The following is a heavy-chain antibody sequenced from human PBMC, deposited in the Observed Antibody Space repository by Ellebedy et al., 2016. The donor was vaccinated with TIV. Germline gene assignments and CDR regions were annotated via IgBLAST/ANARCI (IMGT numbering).Heavy chain of an antibody. D-gene: IGHD3-10*01. J-gene: IGHJ4*02. Sequence: GESLKISCNVSGYSFTNYWISWVRQMPGKGLEWLGKIDPSNSYTRYGPSFQGHITMSTDKSISVAYLQWSSLQASDTALYYCARHLGSGGDFDYWGQGTLLTVSS. CDR3: ARHLGSGGDFDY. CDR1: GYSFTNYW. CDR2: IDPSNSYT. V-gene: IGHV5-10-1*01.